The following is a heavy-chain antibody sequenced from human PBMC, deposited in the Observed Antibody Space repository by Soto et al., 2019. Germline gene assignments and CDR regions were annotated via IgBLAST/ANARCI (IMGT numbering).Heavy chain of an antibody. D-gene: IGHD3-10*01. CDR1: GYTFTSYG. Sequence: QVQLVQSGAEVKKPGASVKVSCKASGYTFTSYGISWVRQAPGQGLEWMGWISAYNGNTNYAQKLQGRVTMTTDTSTSTAYMELRSLRSDDTAMYYCARDYYGSGSYYEDNWFDPWGQGTLVTVSS. CDR2: ISAYNGNT. J-gene: IGHJ5*02. CDR3: ARDYYGSGSYYEDNWFDP. V-gene: IGHV1-18*01.